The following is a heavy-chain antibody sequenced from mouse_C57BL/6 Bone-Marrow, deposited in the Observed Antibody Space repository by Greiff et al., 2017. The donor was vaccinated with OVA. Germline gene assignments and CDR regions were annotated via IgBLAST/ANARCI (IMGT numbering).Heavy chain of an antibody. CDR1: GFSLTSYG. Sequence: VKLMESGPGLVAPSQRLSITCTVSGFSLTSYGVDWVRQPPGKGLEWLGVIWGGGSTNYNSALMSRLSISKDNSKSQVFLKMNSLQTDDTAMYYCAKPGFYYYGSSPYWYFDVWGTGTTVTVSS. CDR2: IWGGGST. CDR3: AKPGFYYYGSSPYWYFDV. V-gene: IGHV2-9*01. D-gene: IGHD1-1*01. J-gene: IGHJ1*03.